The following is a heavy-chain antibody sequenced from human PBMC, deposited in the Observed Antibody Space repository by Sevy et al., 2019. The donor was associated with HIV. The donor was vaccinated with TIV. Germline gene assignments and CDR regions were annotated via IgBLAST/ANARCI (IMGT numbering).Heavy chain of an antibody. Sequence: SETLSLTCTVSGGSISSVDYYWSWIRQPPGKGLEWIGYIFYSGSTYFNPSLKSRVTISLDTSKSQFSLRLSSVTAADTAVFYCARQRASSGYFYFDSWGQGTLVTVSS. CDR2: IFYSGST. CDR3: ARQRASSGYFYFDS. D-gene: IGHD3-22*01. CDR1: GGSISSVDYY. J-gene: IGHJ4*02. V-gene: IGHV4-30-4*01.